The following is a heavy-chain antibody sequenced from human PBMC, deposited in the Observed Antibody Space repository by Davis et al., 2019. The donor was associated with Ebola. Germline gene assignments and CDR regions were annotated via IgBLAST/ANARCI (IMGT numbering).Heavy chain of an antibody. CDR2: IDPSDSYT. V-gene: IGHV5-10-1*01. D-gene: IGHD3-10*01. J-gene: IGHJ4*02. CDR1: GGTFSSYA. Sequence: KVSCKASGGTFSSYAISWVRQMPGKGLEWMGRIDPSDSYTNYSPSFQGHVTISADKSISTAYLQWSSLKASDTAMYYCARGARRGVISSDYWGQGTLVTVSS. CDR3: ARGARRGVISSDY.